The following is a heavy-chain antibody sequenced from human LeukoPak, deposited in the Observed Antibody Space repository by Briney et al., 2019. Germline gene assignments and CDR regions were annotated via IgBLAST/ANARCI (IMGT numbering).Heavy chain of an antibody. CDR1: GFTFSSYS. J-gene: IGHJ4*02. V-gene: IGHV3-48*01. Sequence: PGGSLRLSCAASGFTFSSYSMNWVRQAPGKGLEWVSYISSSSSTIYYADSVKGRFTISRDNAKNSLYLQMNSLRAEDTAVYYCARGTDIVVVVAATPDLDYWGQGTLVTVSS. CDR3: ARGTDIVVVVAATPDLDY. D-gene: IGHD2-15*01. CDR2: ISSSSSTI.